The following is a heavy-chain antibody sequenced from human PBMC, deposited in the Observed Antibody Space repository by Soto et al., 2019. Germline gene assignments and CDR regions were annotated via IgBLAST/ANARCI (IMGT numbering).Heavy chain of an antibody. CDR1: GDSVSSNSAA. Sequence: QTLSLTCAISGDSVSSNSAAWNWIRQSPSRGLEWLGRTYYRSKWYNDYAVSVKSRITINPDTSKNQFSLQLNSVTPEDTAVYYCARVSDYDSSCYYSLAFDIWGQGTMVTVSS. CDR3: ARVSDYDSSCYYSLAFDI. CDR2: TYYRSKWYN. J-gene: IGHJ3*02. V-gene: IGHV6-1*01. D-gene: IGHD3-22*01.